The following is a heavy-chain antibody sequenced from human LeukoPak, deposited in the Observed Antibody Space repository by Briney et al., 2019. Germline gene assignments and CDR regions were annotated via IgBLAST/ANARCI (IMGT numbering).Heavy chain of an antibody. CDR1: GFTFSSYS. CDR2: ISSSSSYI. Sequence: GGFLRLSCAASGFTFSSYSMNWDRQAPGKGLEWVSSISSSSSYIYYADSVKGRFTISRDNAKNSLYLQMNSLRAEDTAVYYCARDLYDSSGYSAPDAFGIWGQGTMVTVSS. J-gene: IGHJ3*02. CDR3: ARDLYDSSGYSAPDAFGI. D-gene: IGHD3-22*01. V-gene: IGHV3-21*01.